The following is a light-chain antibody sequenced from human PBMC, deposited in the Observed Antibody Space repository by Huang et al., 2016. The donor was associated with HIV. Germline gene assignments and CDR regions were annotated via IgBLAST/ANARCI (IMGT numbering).Light chain of an antibody. CDR2: GAS. CDR1: ESIGSN. J-gene: IGKJ2*01. V-gene: IGKV3-15*01. Sequence: EIVMTQSPVTLSVSPGERATLSCRASESIGSNLAWYQQKPGQAPSLLIYGASTRAAGVPARFSGSGSGTEFTLTISSPQSEDFVVYFCQQYSNWPMYTFGQGTKLEIK. CDR3: QQYSNWPMYT.